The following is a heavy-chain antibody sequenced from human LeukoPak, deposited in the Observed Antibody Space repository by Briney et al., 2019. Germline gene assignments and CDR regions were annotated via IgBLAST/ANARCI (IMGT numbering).Heavy chain of an antibody. CDR2: ISSSGSTI. Sequence: GGSLRLFCGAWGFTFSIYEMNGVRQARGRGLEGVSYISSSGSTIYCGDSVKGRFTISRDNAKNSLYLQMNSLRAEDTAVYYCARGADGYSYGFWGQGTLVTVPS. J-gene: IGHJ4*02. D-gene: IGHD5-18*01. CDR3: ARGADGYSYGF. V-gene: IGHV3-48*03. CDR1: GFTFSIYE.